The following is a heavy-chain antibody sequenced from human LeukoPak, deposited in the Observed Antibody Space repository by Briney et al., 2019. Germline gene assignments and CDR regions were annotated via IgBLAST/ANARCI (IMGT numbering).Heavy chain of an antibody. D-gene: IGHD3-3*01. V-gene: IGHV3-7*01. CDR2: IKQDGSEK. Sequence: GGSLRLSCAASGFTFSNNWMHWVRQAPGKGLEWVANIKQDGSEKYYVDSVKGRFTISRDNAKNSLYLQMNSLRAEDTAVYYCARDAFSRISIFGVVSDAFDIWGQGTMVTVSS. J-gene: IGHJ3*02. CDR3: ARDAFSRISIFGVVSDAFDI. CDR1: GFTFSNNW.